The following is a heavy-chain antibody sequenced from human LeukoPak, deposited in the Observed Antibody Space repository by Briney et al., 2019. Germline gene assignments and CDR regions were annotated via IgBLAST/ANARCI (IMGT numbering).Heavy chain of an antibody. J-gene: IGHJ4*02. Sequence: GGSLRLSCAASGFTFSSYEMNWVRQAPGKGLEWVSSISSSSSYIYYADSVKGRFTISRDNAKNSLYLQMNSLRAEDTAVYYCASLVYSSSSDYWGQGTLVTVSS. D-gene: IGHD6-6*01. V-gene: IGHV3-21*01. CDR1: GFTFSSYE. CDR2: ISSSSSYI. CDR3: ASLVYSSSSDY.